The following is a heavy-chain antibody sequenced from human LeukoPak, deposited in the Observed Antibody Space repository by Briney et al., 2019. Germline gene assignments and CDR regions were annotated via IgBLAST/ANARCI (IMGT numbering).Heavy chain of an antibody. CDR3: AKDSLRYCSSTSCYKGLFDY. J-gene: IGHJ4*02. CDR2: ISYDGSNK. D-gene: IGHD2-2*02. CDR1: GFTFRSYA. Sequence: GTSLRLSCAASGFTFRSYAMHWVRQAPGKGLEWVAVISYDGSNKYYADSVKGRFTISRDNSKNTLYLQMNSLRVEDTAVYYCAKDSLRYCSSTSCYKGLFDYWGQGTLVTVPS. V-gene: IGHV3-30-3*01.